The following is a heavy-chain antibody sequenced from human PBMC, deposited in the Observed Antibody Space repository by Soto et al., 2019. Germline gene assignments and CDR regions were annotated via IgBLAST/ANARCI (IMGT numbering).Heavy chain of an antibody. CDR3: AKDFGYNYGYDAFDI. CDR1: GFTFSSYN. CDR2: VSGSGGST. V-gene: IGHV3-23*01. D-gene: IGHD5-18*01. J-gene: IGHJ3*02. Sequence: GGSLILSCATSGFTFSSYNMSWVRQAPGKGLEWVSGVSGSGGSTYCVDSVKGRFTISRDNSKNTLYLQMNSLRAEDTAVYYCAKDFGYNYGYDAFDICGQGTMVTVSS.